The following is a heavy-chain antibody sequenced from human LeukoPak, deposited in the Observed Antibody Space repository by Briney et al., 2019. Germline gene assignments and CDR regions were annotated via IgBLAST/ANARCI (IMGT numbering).Heavy chain of an antibody. CDR2: ISYDVTNT. Sequence: PGGSLRLSCAASGLIFSTYNMHWVRQAPGKGLEWVACISYDVTNTYYADSVKGRFTISRDNSKNTLYLQMNSLRAEDTAFYYCVRDLLRIFPGGYLDYWGQGVLVTVSS. CDR3: VRDLLRIFPGGYLDY. J-gene: IGHJ4*02. CDR1: GLIFSTYN. D-gene: IGHD2/OR15-2a*01. V-gene: IGHV3-30*04.